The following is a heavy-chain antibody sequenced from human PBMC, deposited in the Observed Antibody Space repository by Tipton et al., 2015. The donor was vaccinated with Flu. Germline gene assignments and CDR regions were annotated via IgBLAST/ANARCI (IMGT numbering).Heavy chain of an antibody. CDR1: GGSFSGYY. Sequence: LRLSCAVYGGSFSGYYWSWIRQPPGKGLEWIGEINHSGSTNYNPSLKSRVTISVDTSKNQFSLKLSSVTAADTAVYYCARDDRVVVVPAAMGFLYGMDVWGQGPTVTVSS. CDR3: ARDDRVVVVPAAMGFLYGMDV. V-gene: IGHV4-34*01. J-gene: IGHJ6*02. D-gene: IGHD2-2*01. CDR2: INHSGST.